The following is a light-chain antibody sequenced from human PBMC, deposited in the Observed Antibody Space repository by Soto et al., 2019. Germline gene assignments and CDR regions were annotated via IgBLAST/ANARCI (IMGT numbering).Light chain of an antibody. CDR1: SSDVGGYNY. CDR2: DVS. V-gene: IGLV2-14*01. Sequence: QSALTQPASVSGSPGQSITISCTGTSSDVGGYNYVSWYQQHPGKAPKLMIYDVSNRPSGVSTRFSGSKSGNTASLTISGLRAEDEADYYCSSYTRSSTLYVFGTGTKVTVL. CDR3: SSYTRSSTLYV. J-gene: IGLJ1*01.